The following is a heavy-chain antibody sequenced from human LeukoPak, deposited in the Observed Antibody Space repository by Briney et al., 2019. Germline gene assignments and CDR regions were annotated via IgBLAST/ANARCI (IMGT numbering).Heavy chain of an antibody. CDR3: ARDSHRPYFTFGGVIAAPL. J-gene: IGHJ4*02. CDR1: GFTFSSYS. CDR2: ISSSSSTI. D-gene: IGHD3-16*02. Sequence: GGSLRLSCAASGFTFSSYSMNWVRQAPGKGLEWVSYISSSSSTIYYADSVKGRFTISRDNAKNSLYLQMNSLRAEDTAVYYCARDSHRPYFTFGGVIAAPLWGQGTPVTVSS. V-gene: IGHV3-48*01.